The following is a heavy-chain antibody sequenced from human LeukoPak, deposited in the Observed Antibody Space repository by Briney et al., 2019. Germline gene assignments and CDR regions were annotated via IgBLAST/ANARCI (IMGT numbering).Heavy chain of an antibody. CDR2: IYYSGST. J-gene: IGHJ4*02. CDR3: VRLYYDFWSGYDY. V-gene: IGHV4-39*01. D-gene: IGHD3-3*01. Sequence: SETLSLTCTVSGGSISSSSYYWGWIRQPPGKGLEWIGSIYYSGSTYYNPSLKSRVTISVDTSKNQFSLKLSSVTASDTAVYYCVRLYYDFWSGYDYWGQGTLVTVSS. CDR1: GGSISSSSYY.